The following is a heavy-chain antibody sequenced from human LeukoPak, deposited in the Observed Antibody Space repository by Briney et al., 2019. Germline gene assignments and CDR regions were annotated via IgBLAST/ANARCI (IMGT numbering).Heavy chain of an antibody. Sequence: SETLSLTCAVYGGSFSAYYWNWIRQPPGKGLEWIGEINHSGSTNSNPSLKSRVTISVDTSKNQFSLKLSSVTAADTAVYYCARAYSYGYVGYYYYMDVWGKGTTVTVSS. CDR1: GGSFSAYY. CDR2: INHSGST. D-gene: IGHD5-18*01. CDR3: ARAYSYGYVGYYYYMDV. V-gene: IGHV4-34*01. J-gene: IGHJ6*03.